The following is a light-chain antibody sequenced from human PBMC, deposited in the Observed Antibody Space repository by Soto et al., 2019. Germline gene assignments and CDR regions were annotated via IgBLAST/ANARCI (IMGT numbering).Light chain of an antibody. CDR1: QSISSY. CDR3: QQSYTSRIT. V-gene: IGKV1-39*01. J-gene: IGKJ5*01. Sequence: DIQMTQPPSSLSASVGDRVTITRRASQSISSYLNWYQQKPGKAPKLLIFAASSLQSGVPSRFSGSGSGTDFTLTVSSLQPEDFATYYCQQSYTSRITFGLGTRLEI. CDR2: AAS.